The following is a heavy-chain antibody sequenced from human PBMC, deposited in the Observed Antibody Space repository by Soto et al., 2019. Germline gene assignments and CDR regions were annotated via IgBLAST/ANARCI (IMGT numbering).Heavy chain of an antibody. V-gene: IGHV1-2*04. J-gene: IGHJ5*02. Sequence: ASVKVSCKASGYTFTGYYMHWVRQAPGQGLEWMGWINPNSGGTNYAQKFQGWVTMTRDTSISTAYMELSRLRSDDTAVYYCAGQRYFDWLTQHWFDPWGQGTLVTVSS. CDR1: GYTFTGYY. D-gene: IGHD3-9*01. CDR3: AGQRYFDWLTQHWFDP. CDR2: INPNSGGT.